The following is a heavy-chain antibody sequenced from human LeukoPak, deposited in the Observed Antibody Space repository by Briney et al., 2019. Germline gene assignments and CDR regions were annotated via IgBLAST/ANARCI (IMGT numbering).Heavy chain of an antibody. Sequence: SVTVSCTTSVGTFNNYAMSWVRQAPGQAREGMGRVVPMFGMRKYPQTFRGRVNITADKATNTVYMDLRSLRAEDTAIYYCATEPSRSYSFDLFDFWGLGTPVTVSS. D-gene: IGHD5-12*01. CDR1: VGTFNNYA. V-gene: IGHV1-69*04. CDR2: VVPMFGMR. CDR3: ATEPSRSYSFDLFDF. J-gene: IGHJ4*02.